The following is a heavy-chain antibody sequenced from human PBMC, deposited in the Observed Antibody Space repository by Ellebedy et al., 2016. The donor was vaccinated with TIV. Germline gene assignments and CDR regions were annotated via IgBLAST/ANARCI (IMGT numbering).Heavy chain of an antibody. J-gene: IGHJ4*02. D-gene: IGHD4-11*01. CDR2: LYSGGNT. Sequence: GGSLRLSCAASGFSVNSYSMNWVRQAPGKGLEWVSILYSGGNTYYADSVQGRFTISRDNSKNTLYLQMNSLRVEDTAVYYCARDGTVTTPTYFDYWGQGTLVTVSS. V-gene: IGHV3-66*01. CDR3: ARDGTVTTPTYFDY. CDR1: GFSVNSYS.